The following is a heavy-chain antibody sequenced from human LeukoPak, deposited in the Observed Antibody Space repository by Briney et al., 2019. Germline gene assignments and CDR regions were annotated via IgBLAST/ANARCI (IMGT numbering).Heavy chain of an antibody. CDR2: IIPIFGTA. Sequence: GSSVKVCCKASGGTFSSYAISWVRQAPGQGLEWMGGIIPIFGTANYAQKFQGRVTITADKSTSTAYMELSSLRFEDTAVYYCARDFPDNWNWDDAFDIWGQGTMVTVSS. D-gene: IGHD1-7*01. CDR3: ARDFPDNWNWDDAFDI. J-gene: IGHJ3*02. V-gene: IGHV1-69*06. CDR1: GGTFSSYA.